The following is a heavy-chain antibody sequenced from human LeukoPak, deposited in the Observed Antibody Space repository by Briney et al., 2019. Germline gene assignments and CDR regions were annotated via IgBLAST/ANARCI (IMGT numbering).Heavy chain of an antibody. D-gene: IGHD6-13*01. CDR3: ATSPATGNIYFDL. J-gene: IGHJ2*01. CDR2: LCSGGNT. Sequence: GGFLRLSCAASGFTVSSNYMGWVRQAPGKGLEWVSVLCSGGNTYYADSVKGRFTISRDNSKNTLYLQMNSLRAEDTAVYYCATSPATGNIYFDLWGRGTLVTVSS. V-gene: IGHV3-66*01. CDR1: GFTVSSNY.